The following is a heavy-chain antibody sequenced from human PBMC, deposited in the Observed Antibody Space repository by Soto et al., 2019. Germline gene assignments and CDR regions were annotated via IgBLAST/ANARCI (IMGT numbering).Heavy chain of an antibody. Sequence: SETLSLTCTVSGVSISNSSYYWGWIRQPPGKGLEWIGHTYYSGTSYSNPSLKGRVTLSVDTSKNQFSLKLNSVTAADTAVYYCTKLKRRWLNSEYWGQGTLVTVSS. CDR3: TKLKRRWLNSEY. J-gene: IGHJ4*02. CDR2: TYYSGTS. V-gene: IGHV4-39*01. CDR1: GVSISNSSYY. D-gene: IGHD5-12*01.